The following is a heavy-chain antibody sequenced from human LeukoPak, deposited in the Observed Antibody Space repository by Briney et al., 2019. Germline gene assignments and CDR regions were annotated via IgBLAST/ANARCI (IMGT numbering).Heavy chain of an antibody. V-gene: IGHV4-59*01. CDR2: IYYSGST. CDR1: GGSISSYY. D-gene: IGHD3-22*01. CDR3: ARGLRVEYYYDSSGYYYYDY. Sequence: PSETLSLTCTVSGGSISSYYWSWIRQPPGKGLEWIGYIYYSGSTNYNPCLKSRVTISVDTSKNQFSLKLSSVTAADTAVYYCARGLRVEYYYDSSGYYYYDYWGQGTLVTVSS. J-gene: IGHJ4*02.